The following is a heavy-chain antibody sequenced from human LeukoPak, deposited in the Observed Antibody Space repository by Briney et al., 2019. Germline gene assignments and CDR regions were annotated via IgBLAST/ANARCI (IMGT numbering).Heavy chain of an antibody. CDR2: VNPNSGNT. D-gene: IGHD1/OR15-1a*01. V-gene: IGHV1-8*01. CDR3: ARGRDYVAGTSFYYYYGMVV. J-gene: IGHJ6*02. CDR1: GYTFTSYD. Sequence: ASVKVSCKASGYTFTSYDINWVRQATGQGLEWMGWVNPNSGNTGYAQKFQGRVTMTRNTSISTAYMELSSLRSEDTAVYYCARGRDYVAGTSFYYYYGMVVLGQGTTVTVSS.